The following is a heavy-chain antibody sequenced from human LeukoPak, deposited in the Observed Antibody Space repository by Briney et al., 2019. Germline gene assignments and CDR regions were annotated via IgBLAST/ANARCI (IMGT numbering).Heavy chain of an antibody. Sequence: GGSLRLSCAASGFTFSSYAMSWVRQAPGKGLEWVSAISGSGGSTYYADSVKGRFTISRDNSKNTLYLQMNSLRAEDTAVYYCAKDPQGGSGSYDTHYFDYWGQGTLVTVSS. CDR3: AKDPQGGSGSYDTHYFDY. V-gene: IGHV3-23*01. CDR2: ISGSGGST. D-gene: IGHD3-10*01. CDR1: GFTFSSYA. J-gene: IGHJ4*02.